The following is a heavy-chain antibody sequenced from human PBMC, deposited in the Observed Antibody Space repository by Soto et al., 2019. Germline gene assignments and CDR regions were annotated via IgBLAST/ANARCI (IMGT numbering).Heavy chain of an antibody. CDR3: ATPAPYDSSWRFDY. J-gene: IGHJ4*02. CDR1: GGTFSSYA. V-gene: IGHV1-69*13. CDR2: IIPIFGTA. D-gene: IGHD3-22*01. Sequence: SVKVSCKASGGTFSSYAISWVRQAPGQGLEWMGGIIPIFGTANYAQKFQGRVTITADESTSTAYMELSSLRSEDTAVYYCATPAPYDSSWRFDYWGQGTLVTVSS.